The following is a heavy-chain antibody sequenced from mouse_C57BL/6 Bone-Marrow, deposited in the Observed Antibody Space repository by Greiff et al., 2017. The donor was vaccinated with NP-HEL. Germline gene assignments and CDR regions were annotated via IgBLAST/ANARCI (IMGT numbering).Heavy chain of an antibody. D-gene: IGHD2-2*01. J-gene: IGHJ2*01. CDR2: IYPGSGST. CDR1: GYTFTSYW. Sequence: QVQLQQPGAELVKPGASVKMSCKASGYTFTSYWITWVKQRPGQGLEWIGDIYPGSGSTNYNEKFKSKATLTVDTSSSTAYMQLSSLTSEDSAVSECARGKRMVTTRRYSFDYWGQGTTLTVSS. V-gene: IGHV1-55*01. CDR3: ARGKRMVTTRRYSFDY.